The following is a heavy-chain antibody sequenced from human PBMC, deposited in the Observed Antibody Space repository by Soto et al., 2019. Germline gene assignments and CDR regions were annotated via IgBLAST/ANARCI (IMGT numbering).Heavy chain of an antibody. CDR2: ISVFNGNT. D-gene: IGHD2-15*01. Sequence: QVQLVQSGAEVKKPGASVKVSCKTSGYTFTGDGINWVRQAPGHGLEWMGWISVFNGNTKYGQNLQDRVITTTDTSTRTAYMELRSLRSDDTAVYFCGRDGSGGIIDSWGQGTMLIVSS. CDR3: GRDGSGGIIDS. J-gene: IGHJ3*01. V-gene: IGHV1-18*01. CDR1: GYTFTGDG.